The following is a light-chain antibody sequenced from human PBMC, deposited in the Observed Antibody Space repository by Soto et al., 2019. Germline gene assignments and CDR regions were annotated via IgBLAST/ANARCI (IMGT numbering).Light chain of an antibody. J-gene: IGKJ5*01. CDR2: GVS. CDR3: QQDYTSSIT. Sequence: EIVLTQSPGTLSLSPGERVTLSCRANQRISSAYSVGYQQRPGQAPRLLIYGVSNRATGIPDRFNDSGSGTEFSLTISRLEPEDFAVYYCQQDYTSSITFGQGTRLEIK. V-gene: IGKV3-20*01. CDR1: QRISSAY.